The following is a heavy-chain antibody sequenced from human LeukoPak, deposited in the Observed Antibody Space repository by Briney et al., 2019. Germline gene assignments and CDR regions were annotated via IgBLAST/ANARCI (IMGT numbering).Heavy chain of an antibody. CDR3: ALTGYSSSWQEYYFDY. V-gene: IGHV3-23*01. Sequence: GGSLRLSCAASGFTFSSYAMSWVRQAPGKGLEWVSAISGSGGSTYYADSVKGRFTISRDNSKNTLYLQMNSLRAEDTAVYYCALTGYSSSWQEYYFDYWGQGTLATVSS. CDR2: ISGSGGST. D-gene: IGHD6-13*01. J-gene: IGHJ4*02. CDR1: GFTFSSYA.